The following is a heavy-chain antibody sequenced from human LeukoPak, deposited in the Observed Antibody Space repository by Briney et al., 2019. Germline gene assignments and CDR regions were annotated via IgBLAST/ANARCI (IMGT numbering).Heavy chain of an antibody. J-gene: IGHJ4*02. Sequence: SETLSLTSTVSGGSISGSYWSWIRQPPGKGLEWIAYMYNSGSTNYNPSLKSRVTISIDTSKNQFSLKLSSLTAADTAIYYCARGIESYGDYGYWGQGILVTVSS. V-gene: IGHV4-59*01. D-gene: IGHD4-17*01. CDR1: GGSISGSY. CDR2: MYNSGST. CDR3: ARGIESYGDYGY.